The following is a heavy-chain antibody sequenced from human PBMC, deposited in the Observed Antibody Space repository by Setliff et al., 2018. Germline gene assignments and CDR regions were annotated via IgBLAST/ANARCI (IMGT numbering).Heavy chain of an antibody. CDR1: GYTFTRYG. CDR3: ARVNPTMITFGGVIVIWFDP. V-gene: IGHV1-18*01. J-gene: IGHJ5*02. D-gene: IGHD3-16*02. CDR2: ISAYNGNT. Sequence: ASVKVSCKAAGYTFTRYGISWVRQAPGQGLEWMGWISAYNGNTNYAQKLQGRVTMTTDTSTSTAYMELRSLRSDDTAVYYCARVNPTMITFGGVIVIWFDPWGQGTLVTVSS.